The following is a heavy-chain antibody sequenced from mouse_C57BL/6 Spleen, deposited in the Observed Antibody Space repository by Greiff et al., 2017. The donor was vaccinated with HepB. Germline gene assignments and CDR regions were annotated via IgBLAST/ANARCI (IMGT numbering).Heavy chain of an antibody. Sequence: VQLQESGAELVKPGASVKISCKASGYAFSSYWMNWVKQRPGKGLEWIGQIYPGDGDTNYNGKFKGKATLTADKSSSTAYMQLSSLTSEDSAVYFCARDYGSSSWFAYWGQGTLVTVSA. D-gene: IGHD1-1*01. V-gene: IGHV1-80*01. CDR3: ARDYGSSSWFAY. CDR2: IYPGDGDT. J-gene: IGHJ3*01. CDR1: GYAFSSYW.